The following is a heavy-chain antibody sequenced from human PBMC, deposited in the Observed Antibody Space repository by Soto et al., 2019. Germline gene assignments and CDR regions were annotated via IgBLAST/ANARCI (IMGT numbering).Heavy chain of an antibody. J-gene: IGHJ2*01. CDR2: ISYDGSNK. CDR3: AKKQWLDGYFDL. D-gene: IGHD6-19*01. V-gene: IGHV3-30*18. Sequence: QVQLVESGGGVVQPGRSLRLSCAASGFTFSSYGMHWVRQAPGQGLEWVAVISYDGSNKYYADSVKGRFTISRDNSKNTLYLQMNSLRAEDTAVYYCAKKQWLDGYFDLWGRGTLVTVSS. CDR1: GFTFSSYG.